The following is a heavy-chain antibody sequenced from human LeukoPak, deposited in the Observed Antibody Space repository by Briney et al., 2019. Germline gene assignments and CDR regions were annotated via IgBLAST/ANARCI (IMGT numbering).Heavy chain of an antibody. CDR3: ARDPKYYYDSRTPPNDY. J-gene: IGHJ4*02. V-gene: IGHV1-18*01. D-gene: IGHD3-22*01. CDR1: GFTSTNFA. CDR2: ISAYNGNT. Sequence: ASVKVSCKASGFTSTNFAVQWVRQARGQRLEWMGWISAYNGNTNYAQKLQGRVTMTTDTSTSTAYMELRSLRSDDTAVYYCARDPKYYYDSRTPPNDYWGQGTLVTVSS.